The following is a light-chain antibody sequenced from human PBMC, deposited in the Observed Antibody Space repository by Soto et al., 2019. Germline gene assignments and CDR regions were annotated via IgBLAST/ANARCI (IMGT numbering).Light chain of an antibody. CDR1: QGISSY. Sequence: DIQLTQSPSFLSASVGDRVTITCRASQGISSYLAWYQQKPGEAPKLLIYAASTLQSGVPSRFSGSRSGTEFTLTISSLQPEDFATYYCQQLNSYPPETFGPGTKVDIK. CDR2: AAS. CDR3: QQLNSYPPET. J-gene: IGKJ3*01. V-gene: IGKV1-9*01.